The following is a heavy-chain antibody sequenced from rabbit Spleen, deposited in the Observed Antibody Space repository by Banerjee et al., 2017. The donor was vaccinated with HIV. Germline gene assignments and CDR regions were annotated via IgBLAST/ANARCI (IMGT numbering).Heavy chain of an antibody. CDR1: GFSFSSSYC. J-gene: IGHJ6*01. CDR2: IYTGGGST. D-gene: IGHD2-1*01. Sequence: QEQLEESGGDLVKPEGSLTLTCTASGFSFSSSYCMCWVRQAPGKGLEWIGTIYTGGGSTDYASGAKGRFTISKTSSTTVTLEMTRLTAADTATYFCARFWYTDYGDLWGPGTLVTVS. CDR3: ARFWYTDYGDL. V-gene: IGHV1S45*01.